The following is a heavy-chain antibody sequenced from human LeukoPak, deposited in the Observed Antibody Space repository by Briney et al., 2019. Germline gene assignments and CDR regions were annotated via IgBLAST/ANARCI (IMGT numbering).Heavy chain of an antibody. D-gene: IGHD5-12*01. CDR2: ISYDGSNK. V-gene: IGHV3-30*18. CDR3: AKDRGRYESDY. Sequence: GGSLRLSCAASGFTFSSYGMHWVRQAPGKGLEWVAVISYDGSNKYYADSVKGRFTISRDNSKNTLYLQMNSLRAEDTAVYYCAKDRGRYESDYWGQGTLVTVSS. J-gene: IGHJ4*02. CDR1: GFTFSSYG.